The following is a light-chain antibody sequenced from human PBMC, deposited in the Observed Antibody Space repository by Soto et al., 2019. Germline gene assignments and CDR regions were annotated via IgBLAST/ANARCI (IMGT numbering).Light chain of an antibody. Sequence: EIVLTNSPATLSLSPGERATLSCRASRSVGSSLAWHQQKPGQPPRLLIYDASNRATGIPARFSGNGSGTDFTLTISSLEPEDFAVYYCQHGRTFGQGTKLEI. V-gene: IGKV3-11*01. CDR2: DAS. J-gene: IGKJ2*01. CDR3: QHGRT. CDR1: RSVGSS.